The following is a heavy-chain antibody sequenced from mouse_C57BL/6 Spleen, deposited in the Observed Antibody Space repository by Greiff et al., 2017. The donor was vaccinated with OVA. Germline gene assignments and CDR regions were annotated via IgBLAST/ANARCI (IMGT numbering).Heavy chain of an antibody. CDR3: FRQASRKDY. CDR1: GFSFNTYA. CDR2: IRSTSNNYAT. D-gene: IGHD6-1*01. V-gene: IGHV10-1*01. Sequence: VMLVESGGGLVQPSGSLKLSCAASGFSFNTYAMNWVRQAPGTGLEWVARIRSTSNNYATYYADSVKDRFTISRDDSESMIYLHMNNLKTEDTAVYDWFRQASRKDYWGKGTSVTVSS. J-gene: IGHJ4*01.